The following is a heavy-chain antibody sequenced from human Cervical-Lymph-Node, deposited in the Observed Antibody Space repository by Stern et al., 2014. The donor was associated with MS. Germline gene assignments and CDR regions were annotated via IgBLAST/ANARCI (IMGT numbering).Heavy chain of an antibody. CDR1: GFTVRRDY. V-gene: IGHV3-53*01. J-gene: IGHJ4*02. D-gene: IGHD1-1*01. CDR3: ARDTSSPERSDW. CDR2: ITNVGST. Sequence: QLVESGGGVIQPGGSLRLSCTASGFTVRRDYMTWVRQAPGKGLEWVSLITNVGSTIYTDSVKGRFTISRDDSKNTVYLHMTSLRAEDTAMYYCARDTSSPERSDWWGQGTLVTVSS.